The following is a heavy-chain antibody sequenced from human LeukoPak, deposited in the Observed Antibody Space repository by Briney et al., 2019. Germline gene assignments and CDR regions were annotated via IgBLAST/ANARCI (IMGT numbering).Heavy chain of an antibody. CDR3: ARGRDRSKAGDL. V-gene: IGHV4-34*01. CDR2: IHPHGIF. CDR1: GGSCDDYY. J-gene: IGHJ5*02. Sequence: SETLSLTCAVHGGSCDDYYCSWIRQPPGKGLEWIGEIHPHGIFYYNSSLTSRVTISIDTSKSQFSLRLTSATAADTAFYYCARGRDRSKAGDLWGQGSLVIVSS. D-gene: IGHD5-24*01.